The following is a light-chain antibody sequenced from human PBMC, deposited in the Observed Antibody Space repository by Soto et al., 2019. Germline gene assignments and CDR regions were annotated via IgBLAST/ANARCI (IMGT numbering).Light chain of an antibody. CDR3: QQYNNWPPIT. J-gene: IGKJ5*01. V-gene: IGKV3-15*01. Sequence: EIEMTQSPATLSVSPGERATLSCRASQSVSSKLAWYQQKPGQAPRLLIYGASTRATGIPARFSGSGSGTEFTLTISSLQSEDFAVYYCQQYNNWPPITFGQGTRPEIK. CDR1: QSVSSK. CDR2: GAS.